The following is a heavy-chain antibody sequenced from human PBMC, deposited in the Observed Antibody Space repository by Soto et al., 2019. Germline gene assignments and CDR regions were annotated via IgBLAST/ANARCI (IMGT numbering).Heavy chain of an antibody. CDR2: ISGSGGST. CDR3: AKARMVVVVPASDY. D-gene: IGHD2-2*01. Sequence: GGSLRLSCAASGFTFSSYAMSWVRQAPGKGLEWVSAISGSGGSTYYADSVKGRSTISRDNSKNTLYLQMNSLRAEDTAVYYCAKARMVVVVPASDYWGQGTLVTVSS. CDR1: GFTFSSYA. J-gene: IGHJ4*02. V-gene: IGHV3-23*01.